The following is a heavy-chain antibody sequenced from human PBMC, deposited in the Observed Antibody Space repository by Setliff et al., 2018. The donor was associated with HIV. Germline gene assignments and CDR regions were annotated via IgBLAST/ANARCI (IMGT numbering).Heavy chain of an antibody. V-gene: IGHV5-51*01. J-gene: IGHJ4*02. CDR3: ATSPLGYCSGGSCYQYFDY. CDR2: IYPGDSDT. Sequence: HGESLKISCQGSADTFTYYWIGWVRQMPGKGLEWMGVIYPGDSDTRYSPSFQGQVTISADKSINTAYLQWSSLEASDSAMYYCATSPLGYCSGGSCYQYFDYWGPGTLVTVPQ. D-gene: IGHD2-15*01. CDR1: ADTFTYYW.